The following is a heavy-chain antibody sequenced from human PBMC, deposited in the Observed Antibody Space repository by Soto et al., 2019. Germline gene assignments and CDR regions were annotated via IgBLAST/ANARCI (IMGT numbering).Heavy chain of an antibody. J-gene: IGHJ4*02. Sequence: PSETLSLTCTVSVGSISSYYWSWMRQPPGKGLEWIGYIYYSGSTNYNPSLKSRVTISVDTSKNQFSLKLSSVTAADTAVYYCARGPDYYDSSGYYLFDYWGQGTLVAVS. V-gene: IGHV4-59*01. CDR3: ARGPDYYDSSGYYLFDY. D-gene: IGHD3-22*01. CDR1: VGSISSYY. CDR2: IYYSGST.